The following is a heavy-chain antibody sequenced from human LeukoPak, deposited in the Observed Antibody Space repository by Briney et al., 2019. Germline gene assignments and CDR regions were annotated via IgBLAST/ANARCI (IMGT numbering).Heavy chain of an antibody. D-gene: IGHD3-3*01. V-gene: IGHV4-39*01. CDR3: ARHSYDFWSGYWYYFDY. CDR2: IYYSGST. CDR1: GGSISISSYY. J-gene: IGHJ4*02. Sequence: SETLSLTCTVSGGSISISSYYWGWIRQPPGKGLEWIGSIYYSGSTYYNPSLKSRVTISVDTSKNQFSLKLSSVTAADTAVYYCARHSYDFWSGYWYYFDYWGQGTLVTVSS.